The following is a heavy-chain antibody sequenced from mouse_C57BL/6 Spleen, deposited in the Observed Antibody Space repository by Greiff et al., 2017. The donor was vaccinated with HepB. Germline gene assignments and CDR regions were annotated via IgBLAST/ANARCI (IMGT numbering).Heavy chain of an antibody. V-gene: IGHV1-81*01. D-gene: IGHD1-1*01. Sequence: QVQLKQSGAELARPGASVKLSCKASGYTFTSYGISWVKQRTGQGLEWIGEIYPRSGNTYYNEKFKGKATLTADKSSSTAYMELRSLTSEDSAVYFCARSFITTVVADYWGQGTTLTVSS. CDR1: GYTFTSYG. CDR2: IYPRSGNT. CDR3: ARSFITTVVADY. J-gene: IGHJ2*01.